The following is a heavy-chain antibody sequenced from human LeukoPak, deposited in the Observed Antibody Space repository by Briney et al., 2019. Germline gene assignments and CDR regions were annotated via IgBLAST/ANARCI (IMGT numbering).Heavy chain of an antibody. CDR2: ISSSGSTI. D-gene: IGHD6-19*01. CDR3: ARDNSGSLERDCFDY. J-gene: IGHJ4*02. Sequence: GGSLRLSCAASGFTFSDYYMSWIRQAPGKGLEWVSYISSSGSTIHHADSVKGRFTISRDNAKNSLYLQMNSLRAEDTAVYYCARDNSGSLERDCFDYWGQGTLVTVSS. V-gene: IGHV3-11*01. CDR1: GFTFSDYY.